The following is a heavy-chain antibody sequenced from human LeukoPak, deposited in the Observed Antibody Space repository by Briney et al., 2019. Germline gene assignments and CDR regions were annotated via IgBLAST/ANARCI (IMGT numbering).Heavy chain of an antibody. CDR2: ISGSGGST. D-gene: IGHD3-9*01. Sequence: GGSLRLSCAASGFTFSSYGMSWVRQAPGKGLEWVSAISGSGGSTYYADSVKGRFTISRDNSKNTLYLQMNSLRAADTAVYYCAKDFLYDILTGYYNVWSQGTLVTVSS. CDR1: GFTFSSYG. J-gene: IGHJ4*02. V-gene: IGHV3-23*01. CDR3: AKDFLYDILTGYYNV.